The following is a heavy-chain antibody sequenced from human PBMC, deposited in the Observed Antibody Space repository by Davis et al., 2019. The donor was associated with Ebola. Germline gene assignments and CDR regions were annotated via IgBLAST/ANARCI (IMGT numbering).Heavy chain of an antibody. CDR3: TKLPGIYSTSWFTTPDY. D-gene: IGHD6-13*01. Sequence: GSSLMISCAASGFTFSSYAMSWVRQSPGKGLEWVSAISGGGGSTYYADSVKGRFTISRDNSKNTLYLQMYSLRAEDTTVYYCTKLPGIYSTSWFTTPDYWGQGTLVTVSS. CDR1: GFTFSSYA. J-gene: IGHJ4*02. V-gene: IGHV3-23*01. CDR2: ISGGGGST.